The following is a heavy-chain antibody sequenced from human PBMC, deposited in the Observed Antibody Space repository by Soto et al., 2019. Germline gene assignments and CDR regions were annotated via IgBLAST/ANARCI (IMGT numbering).Heavy chain of an antibody. CDR1: GFTFSDYY. Sequence: NPGGSLRLSCAASGFTFSDYYMSWIRQAPGKGLEWVSYISSSGSTIYYADSVKGRFTISRDNAKNSLYLQMNSLRAEDTAVYYCARVSTPTEPYYYYGMDVWGQGTTVTVSS. V-gene: IGHV3-11*01. CDR3: ARVSTPTEPYYYYGMDV. CDR2: ISSSGSTI. J-gene: IGHJ6*02.